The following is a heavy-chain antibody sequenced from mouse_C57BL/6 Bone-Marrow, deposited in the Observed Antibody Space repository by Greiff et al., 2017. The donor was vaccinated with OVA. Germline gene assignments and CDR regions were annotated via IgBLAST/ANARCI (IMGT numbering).Heavy chain of an antibody. CDR2: GQGLEWIG. CDR3: SEDSAVYYCAVWDLYAMDY. Sequence: QVQLKQSGPELVRPWASVKISCQAFYTFSRRVHFAIRDTNSWMQWVKQRPGQGLEWIGAIYPGNGGTNYNNKVKGKATVTADKSSSKAYMQRSSLTSEDSAVYYCAVWDLYAMDYWGQGTSVTVSS. V-gene: IGHV1-87*01. J-gene: IGHJ4*01. D-gene: IGHD4-1*01. CDR1: YTFSRRVH.